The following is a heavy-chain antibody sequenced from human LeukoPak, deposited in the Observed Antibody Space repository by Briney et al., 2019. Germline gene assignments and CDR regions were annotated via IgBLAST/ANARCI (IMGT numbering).Heavy chain of an antibody. CDR2: INHSGST. V-gene: IGHV4-34*01. J-gene: IGHJ6*03. D-gene: IGHD4-17*01. Sequence: SETLSLTCAVYGGSLSGYYWSWIRQPPGKGLEWIGEINHSGSTNYNPSLKSRVTISVDTSKNQFSLKLSSVTAADTAVYYCARPYGDPRRGYYYYYMDVWGKGTTVTISS. CDR1: GGSLSGYY. CDR3: ARPYGDPRRGYYYYYMDV.